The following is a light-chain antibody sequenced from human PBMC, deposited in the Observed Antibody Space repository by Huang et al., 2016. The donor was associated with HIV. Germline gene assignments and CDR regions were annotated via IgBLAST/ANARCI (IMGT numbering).Light chain of an antibody. CDR2: AAS. V-gene: IGKV3-15*01. CDR1: QSVNTN. Sequence: VMMSQSPATLAASPGERVTLPCGASQSVNTNVAWYQQNPGQPPRLLIYAASTRATGVPARFAGSGSGTEFTLTIDSLQSDDFAVYYCQQYNKWPPEYTFGQGTRLEIK. J-gene: IGKJ2*01. CDR3: QQYNKWPPEYT.